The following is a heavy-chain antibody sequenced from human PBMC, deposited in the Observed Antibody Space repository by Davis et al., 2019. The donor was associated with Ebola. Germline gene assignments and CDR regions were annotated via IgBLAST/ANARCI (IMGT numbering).Heavy chain of an antibody. CDR1: GFTFSSYG. V-gene: IGHV3-30*18. D-gene: IGHD2-21*01. CDR3: AKTGTVIDYYYYGMDV. Sequence: GESLKISCAASGFTFSSYGMHWVRQAPGKGLEWVAVISYDGSNKYYANSVKGRFTISRDNSKNTLYLQMNSLRAEDTAVYYCAKTGTVIDYYYYGMDVWGQGTTVTVSS. CDR2: ISYDGSNK. J-gene: IGHJ6*02.